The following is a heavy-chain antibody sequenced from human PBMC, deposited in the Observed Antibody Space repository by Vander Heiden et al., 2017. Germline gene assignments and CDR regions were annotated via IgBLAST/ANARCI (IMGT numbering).Heavy chain of an antibody. CDR3: ARDGPYSSSPAGNYFDY. CDR2: IWYDGSNK. CDR1: GFTFRSSG. D-gene: IGHD6-13*01. V-gene: IGHV3-33*01. Sequence: QVQLVESGGGVVQPGRSLRLSCAAAGFTFRSSGLHWVRQAPGKGLGWVAVIWYDGSNKYYADSVKGRFTISRDNSKNTLYLQMNSLRAEDTAVYYCARDGPYSSSPAGNYFDYWGQGTLVTVSS. J-gene: IGHJ4*02.